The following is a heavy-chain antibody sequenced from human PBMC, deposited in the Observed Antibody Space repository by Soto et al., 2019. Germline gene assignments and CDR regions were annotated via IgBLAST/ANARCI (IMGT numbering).Heavy chain of an antibody. CDR1: GYSFTRYW. Sequence: PGESLKISCKGSGYSFTRYWIGWVRQMPGRGLEWMGIIYPGDSDTRYSPSFQGQVTISADKSISTAYLQWSSLKASDTAMYYCARSIAVAVWSLNHYFDYWGQGTLVTVSS. J-gene: IGHJ4*02. CDR2: IYPGDSDT. D-gene: IGHD6-19*01. CDR3: ARSIAVAVWSLNHYFDY. V-gene: IGHV5-51*01.